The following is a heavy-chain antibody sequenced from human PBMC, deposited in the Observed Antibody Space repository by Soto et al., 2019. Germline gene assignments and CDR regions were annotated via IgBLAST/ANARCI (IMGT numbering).Heavy chain of an antibody. D-gene: IGHD3-3*01. J-gene: IGHJ5*02. CDR1: GFTFSSYA. Sequence: PGGSLRLSCAASGFTFSSYAMHWVRQAPGKGLEWVAVISYDGSNKYYADSVKGRFTISRDNSKNTLYLQMNSLRAEDTAVYYCAKAKVRYDFHNWFDPWGQGTLVTVSS. V-gene: IGHV3-30*18. CDR2: ISYDGSNK. CDR3: AKAKVRYDFHNWFDP.